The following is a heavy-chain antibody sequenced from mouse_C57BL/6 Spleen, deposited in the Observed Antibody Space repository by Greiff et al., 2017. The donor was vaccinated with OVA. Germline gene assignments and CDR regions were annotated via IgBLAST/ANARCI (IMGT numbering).Heavy chain of an antibody. CDR2: IDPSDSET. J-gene: IGHJ4*01. Sequence: QVQLQQPGAELVGPGSSVKLSCKASGYTFTSYWMHWVKQRPIQGLEWIGNIDPSDSETHYNQKFKDKATLTVDKSSSTAYMQLSSLTSEDSAVYYCARGGSYYAMDYWGQGTSFTVSS. CDR1: GYTFTSYW. V-gene: IGHV1-52*01. CDR3: ARGGSYYAMDY.